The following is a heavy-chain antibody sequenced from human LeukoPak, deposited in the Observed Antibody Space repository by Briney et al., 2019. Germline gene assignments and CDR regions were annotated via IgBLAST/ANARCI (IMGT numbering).Heavy chain of an antibody. Sequence: PSETLSLTCTVSGGSISSYYWNWIRQPPGKRLEWIGHIYYSGSTNYNPSLKSRVTISVDTSKNQFSLKLSSVTAADTAVYYCASRSSIWSGYQDTLYYFDSWGQGTLVTVSS. CDR3: ASRSSIWSGYQDTLYYFDS. V-gene: IGHV4-59*01. CDR1: GGSISSYY. D-gene: IGHD3-3*01. J-gene: IGHJ4*02. CDR2: IYYSGST.